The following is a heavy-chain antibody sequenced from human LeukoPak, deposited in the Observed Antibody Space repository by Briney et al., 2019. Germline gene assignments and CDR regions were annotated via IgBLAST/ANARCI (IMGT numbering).Heavy chain of an antibody. CDR1: GFTFSSYW. J-gene: IGHJ4*02. Sequence: GGSLRLSCAASGFTFSSYWMSWVRQAPGKGLEWVANIKQDGSEKNYVDSVKGRFTISRDNAKSSLYLQMNSLRAEDTAVYYCAGMATITPFDYRGQGTLVTVSS. D-gene: IGHD5-24*01. CDR3: AGMATITPFDY. V-gene: IGHV3-7*04. CDR2: IKQDGSEK.